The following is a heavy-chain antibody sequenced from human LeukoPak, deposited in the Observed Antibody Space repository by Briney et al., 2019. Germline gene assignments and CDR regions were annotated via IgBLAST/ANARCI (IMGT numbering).Heavy chain of an antibody. CDR3: ATSPLAYKAFDI. D-gene: IGHD1-1*01. CDR2: LYYSGST. Sequence: PSETLSLTCTVSGGSITSNNYYWGWIRQPPGKGLEWIGTLYYSGSTYYNPSLKSRVTMSVDTSKNQFSLKLSSVTAVDTAVYYCATSPLAYKAFDIWGQGTMVTVSS. J-gene: IGHJ3*02. CDR1: GGSITSNNYY. V-gene: IGHV4-39*07.